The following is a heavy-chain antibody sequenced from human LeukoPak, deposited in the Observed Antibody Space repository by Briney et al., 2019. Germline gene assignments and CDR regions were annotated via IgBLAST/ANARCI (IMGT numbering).Heavy chain of an antibody. D-gene: IGHD4-11*01. CDR2: MNPNSGNT. Sequence: ASVKVSCKASGYTFTIYDINWVRQATGQGLEWMGWMNPNSGNTGYAQKFQGRVTITRNTSISTAYMELSSLRFEDTAVYYCARGLLGFMRSDYSNYWDNWFNPWGQGTLVTVSS. V-gene: IGHV1-8*03. CDR3: ARGLLGFMRSDYSNYWDNWFNP. CDR1: GYTFTIYD. J-gene: IGHJ5*02.